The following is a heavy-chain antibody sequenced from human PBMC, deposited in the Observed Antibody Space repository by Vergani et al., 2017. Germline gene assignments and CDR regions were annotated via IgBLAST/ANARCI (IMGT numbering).Heavy chain of an antibody. D-gene: IGHD3/OR15-3a*01. CDR1: GLTFSDSA. V-gene: IGHV3-73*01. Sequence: EVQLVESGEGLVQPGGSLRLSCATSGLTFSDSAIHWVRQTSGKGLEWIGRIRDKAYNYATVYAVSVKGRFTISRDDSKKTAYLQMNGLTTEDTAVYYCFYDFWAGYDSGDVWGKGTTVTVSS. J-gene: IGHJ6*04. CDR3: FYDFWAGYDSGDV. CDR2: IRDKAYNYAT.